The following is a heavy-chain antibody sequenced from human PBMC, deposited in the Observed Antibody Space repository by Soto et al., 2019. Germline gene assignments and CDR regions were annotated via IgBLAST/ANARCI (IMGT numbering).Heavy chain of an antibody. CDR1: GYTFTSYD. Sequence: QVQLVQSGAEVKKPGASVKVSCKASGYTFTSYDINWVRQATGQGLEWMGWMNPNSGNTGYAQKFQGRVTMTRNNYRSTGYSELSSLRSEDTAVYYCASKRSAAATGWVGPWGQGTLVTVSS. V-gene: IGHV1-8*01. CDR3: ASKRSAAATGWVGP. J-gene: IGHJ5*02. CDR2: MNPNSGNT. D-gene: IGHD6-13*01.